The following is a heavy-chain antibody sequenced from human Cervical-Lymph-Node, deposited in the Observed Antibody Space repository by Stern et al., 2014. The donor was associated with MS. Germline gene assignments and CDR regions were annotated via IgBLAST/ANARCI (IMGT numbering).Heavy chain of an antibody. CDR1: GFTFDSYS. V-gene: IGHV3-74*01. D-gene: IGHD6-13*01. J-gene: IGHJ4*02. CDR2: INTDGSSP. Sequence: EVQLVESGGGFVQPGGSLRLSCAASGFTFDSYSMHWVRQVPGKGLVWVSRINTDGSSPRYADSVKGRFTISRDNAKSMLYLEMNSLRAEDTAVYYCSGSNWYFFDYWGQGTLVTVSS. CDR3: SGSNWYFFDY.